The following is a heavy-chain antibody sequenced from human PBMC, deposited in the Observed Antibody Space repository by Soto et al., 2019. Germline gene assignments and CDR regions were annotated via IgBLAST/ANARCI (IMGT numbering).Heavy chain of an antibody. J-gene: IGHJ6*02. CDR3: ASPPIAGFYYYDGMDD. CDR1: GFTFSSYS. Sequence: GGSLRLYCAAAGFTFSSYSMNWVRQSPGKGLEWVSSMSNSSSYIYYADPVKGRFTISRDNAKNSLYLQMNSLRAEDTAVYYCASPPIAGFYYYDGMDDWDQGTTVTVSS. CDR2: MSNSSSYI. V-gene: IGHV3-21*01. D-gene: IGHD6-13*01.